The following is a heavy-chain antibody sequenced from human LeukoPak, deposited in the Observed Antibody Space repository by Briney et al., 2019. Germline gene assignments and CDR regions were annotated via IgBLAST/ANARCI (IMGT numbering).Heavy chain of an antibody. V-gene: IGHV1-46*01. D-gene: IGHD1-26*01. Sequence: ASVKVSCKASGYTFTTYYMHWVRQAPGQGLEWMGVINPSADSTSYAQKFQGRVIMTRDPSTSTVYMELNSLTSEDTAVYYCARDHSGSQHWFDPWGQGTLVTVSS. CDR3: ARDHSGSQHWFDP. CDR2: INPSADST. CDR1: GYTFTTYY. J-gene: IGHJ5*02.